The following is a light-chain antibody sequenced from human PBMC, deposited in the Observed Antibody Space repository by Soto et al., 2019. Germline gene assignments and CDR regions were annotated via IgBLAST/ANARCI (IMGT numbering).Light chain of an antibody. CDR1: QSIGSS. CDR2: DAS. V-gene: IGKV1-5*01. J-gene: IGKJ1*01. CDR3: QHYDSYSLWT. Sequence: DIQMTQSPSTLSASVGDRVTITCRASQSIGSSLAWYQQRPGKAPNLLIYDASSLGSGVPSRFIGSGSGTEFTLTISCLQPDDFATYYCQHYDSYSLWTFGQGTKVDIK.